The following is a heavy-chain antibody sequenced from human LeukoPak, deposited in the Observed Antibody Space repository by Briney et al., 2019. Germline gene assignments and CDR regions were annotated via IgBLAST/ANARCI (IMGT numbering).Heavy chain of an antibody. D-gene: IGHD1-14*01. V-gene: IGHV3-74*01. Sequence: GGSLRLSCAASGFTFSNYWMXXXRQAPGKGLVWVSHINSDGSRTNYAASVKGRXTISRDNAKNTLYLQMNSLRAEDTAVYYCARQPDYWGQGTLVTVSS. CDR1: GFTFSNYW. CDR3: ARQPDY. CDR2: INSDGSRT. J-gene: IGHJ4*02.